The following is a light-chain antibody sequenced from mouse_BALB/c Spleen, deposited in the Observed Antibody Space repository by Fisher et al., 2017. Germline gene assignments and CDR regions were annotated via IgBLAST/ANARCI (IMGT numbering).Light chain of an antibody. CDR2: LTS. CDR1: SSVSY. V-gene: IGKV4-68*01. J-gene: IGKJ1*01. CDR3: QQWSSNPLT. Sequence: IVLTQSPAIMSASLGEKVTMSCSASSSVSYMHWYQQKPRSSPKPWIYLTSNLASGVPARFSGSGSGTSYSLTISRMEAEDAATYYCQQWSSNPLTFGGGTKLEIK.